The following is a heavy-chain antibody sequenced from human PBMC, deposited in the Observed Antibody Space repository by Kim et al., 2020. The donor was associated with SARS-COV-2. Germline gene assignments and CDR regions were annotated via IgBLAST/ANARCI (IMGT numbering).Heavy chain of an antibody. CDR2: IYPGDSDT. D-gene: IGHD1-1*01. CDR1: GYNFNNYW. CDR3: ARRLTLPGTHSFDY. V-gene: IGHV5-51*01. Sequence: GESLKISCKGSGYNFNNYWIAWVRQMPGKGLEWMGIIYPGDSDTRYSPSFQGQVTISADKSISTAYLQWSSLKASDTAMYYCARRLTLPGTHSFDYWGQGTLVAVSS. J-gene: IGHJ4*02.